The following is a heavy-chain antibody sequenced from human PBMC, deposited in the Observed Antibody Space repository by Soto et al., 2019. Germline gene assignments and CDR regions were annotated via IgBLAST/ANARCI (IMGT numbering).Heavy chain of an antibody. V-gene: IGHV1-69*01. J-gene: IGHJ5*02. CDR3: ARVLDTAMVRGSRGSWFDP. CDR2: IIPIFGTA. CDR1: GGTFSSYA. Sequence: QVQLVQSGAEVKKPGSSVKVSCKASGGTFSSYAISWVRQAPGQGLEWMGGIIPIFGTANYAQKFQGRVTITADESTSTAYMELSSLRSEDTAVYYCARVLDTAMVRGSRGSWFDPWGQGTLVTVSS. D-gene: IGHD5-18*01.